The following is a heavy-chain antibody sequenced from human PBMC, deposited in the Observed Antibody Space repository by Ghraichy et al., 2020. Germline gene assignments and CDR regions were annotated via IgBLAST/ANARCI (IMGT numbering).Heavy chain of an antibody. CDR1: GFTFSSYG. J-gene: IGHJ5*02. CDR3: AKVSQWLVNSPFDP. CDR2: ISYDGSNK. D-gene: IGHD6-19*01. Sequence: GGSLRLSCAASGFTFSSYGMHWVRQAPGKGLEWVAVISYDGSNKYYADSVKGRFTISRDNSKNTLYLQMNSLRAEDTAVYYCAKVSQWLVNSPFDPWGQGTLVTVSS. V-gene: IGHV3-30*18.